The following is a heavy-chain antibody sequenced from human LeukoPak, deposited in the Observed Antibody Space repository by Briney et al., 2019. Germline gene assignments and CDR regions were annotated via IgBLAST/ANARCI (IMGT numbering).Heavy chain of an antibody. D-gene: IGHD7-27*01. CDR2: INHSGST. V-gene: IGHV4-34*01. CDR1: GESFSGYY. Sequence: PSETLSLTCAVYGESFSGYYWSWIRQPPGKGLEWIGEINHSGSTNYNPSLKSRFTIPVNTSRNQLSLKLSSVTAADTAVYYCATSGGKLGPTNYFAYWGQGTLVTVSS. J-gene: IGHJ4*02. CDR3: ATSGGKLGPTNYFAY.